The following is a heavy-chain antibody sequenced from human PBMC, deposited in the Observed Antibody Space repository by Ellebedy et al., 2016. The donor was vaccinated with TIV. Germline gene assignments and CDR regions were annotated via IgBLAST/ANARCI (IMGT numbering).Heavy chain of an antibody. CDR1: GYSFTSYW. V-gene: IGHV5-51*01. J-gene: IGHJ4*02. CDR3: ARQHAGSYYRGRLQLVDY. D-gene: IGHD3-10*01. Sequence: GESLKISCKGSGYSFTSYWIGWVRQMPGKGLEWMGIIYPGDSDTRYSPSFQGQVTISADKSISTAYLQWSSLKASDTAMYYCARQHAGSYYRGRLQLVDYWGQGTLVTVSS. CDR2: IYPGDSDT.